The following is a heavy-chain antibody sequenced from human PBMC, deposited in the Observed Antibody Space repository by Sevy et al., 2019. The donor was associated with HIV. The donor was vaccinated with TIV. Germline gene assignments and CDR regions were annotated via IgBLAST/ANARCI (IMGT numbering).Heavy chain of an antibody. J-gene: IGHJ4*02. V-gene: IGHV1-18*01. Sequence: KVSCKASGYTFTSYGISWVRQAPGQGLEWMGWISAYNGNTNYAQKLQGRVTMTTDTSTSTAYMELRSLRSDDTAVYYCARHLGIAAAGTIDYWGQGTLVTVSS. CDR3: ARHLGIAAAGTIDY. CDR1: GYTFTSYG. CDR2: ISAYNGNT. D-gene: IGHD6-13*01.